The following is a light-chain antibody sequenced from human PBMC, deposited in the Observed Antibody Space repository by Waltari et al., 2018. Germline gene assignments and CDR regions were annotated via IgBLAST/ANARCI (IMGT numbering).Light chain of an antibody. J-gene: IGKJ4*01. Sequence: DIQMTQSPSTLSASVADRVTITCRASQSFGSWLAWYQQKPGKDPKVLISDVSKLESGVPSRFSGSGAGTEFTLTISSLQPDDFATYYCQQHNGYFGGGTKVEIK. V-gene: IGKV1-5*01. CDR1: QSFGSW. CDR3: QQHNGY. CDR2: DVS.